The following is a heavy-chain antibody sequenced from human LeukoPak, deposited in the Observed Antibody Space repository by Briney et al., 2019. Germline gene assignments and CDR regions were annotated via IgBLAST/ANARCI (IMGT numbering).Heavy chain of an antibody. V-gene: IGHV7-4-1*02. CDR2: INTNTGNP. D-gene: IGHD3-22*01. J-gene: IGHJ4*02. Sequence: ASVKVSCNASGYTFTSYAMNWMRQAPGQGLEWMGWINTNTGNPTYVQGFTGRFVFSLDTSVSTAYLQISSLKAEDTAVYYCARGLSEFYYDSSGYPLWGQGTLVTVSS. CDR3: ARGLSEFYYDSSGYPL. CDR1: GYTFTSYA.